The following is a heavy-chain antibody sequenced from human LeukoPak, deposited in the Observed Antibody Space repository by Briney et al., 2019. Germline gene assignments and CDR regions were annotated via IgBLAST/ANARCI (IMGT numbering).Heavy chain of an antibody. CDR3: ASSYYYGSGADLDV. D-gene: IGHD3-10*01. Sequence: PSETLSLTCTVSGGSISSHYWSWVRQPPGKGLEWIGYISYSGSTNCNPSLKSRVTLSVDTSKVQFSLKLSSVTAADTAVYYCASSYYYGSGADLDVWGQGTTVTVSS. CDR2: ISYSGST. CDR1: GGSISSHY. V-gene: IGHV4-59*11. J-gene: IGHJ6*02.